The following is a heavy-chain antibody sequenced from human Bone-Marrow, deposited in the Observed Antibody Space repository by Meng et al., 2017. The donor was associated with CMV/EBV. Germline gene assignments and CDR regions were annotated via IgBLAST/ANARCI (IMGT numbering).Heavy chain of an antibody. J-gene: IGHJ2*01. D-gene: IGHD1-26*01. CDR3: VRDLIRGVVGARPRGPGDL. V-gene: IGHV3-21*01. Sequence: GGSLRLSCVASGFTFSGYSMNWVRQTPGKGLEWVSSITSTSSNTYYSDSVKGRFTISRDNTKNSLYLQMNSLRDEDTAVYYCVRDLIRGVVGARPRGPGDLWGRGTLVTVSS. CDR1: GFTFSGYS. CDR2: ITSTSSNT.